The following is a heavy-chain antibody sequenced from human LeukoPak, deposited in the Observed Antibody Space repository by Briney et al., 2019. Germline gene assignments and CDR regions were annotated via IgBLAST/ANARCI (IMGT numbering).Heavy chain of an antibody. J-gene: IGHJ3*02. CDR2: ISGSGGST. CDR3: ARVEGAWFGELFYAFDI. D-gene: IGHD3-10*01. V-gene: IGHV3-21*04. CDR1: GFTFSSYG. Sequence: PGGSLRLSCAASGFTFSSYGMHWVRQAPGRGLEWVSAISGSGGSTYYADSVKGRFTISRDNAKNSLYLQMNSLRAEDTAVYYCARVEGAWFGELFYAFDIWGQGTMVTVSS.